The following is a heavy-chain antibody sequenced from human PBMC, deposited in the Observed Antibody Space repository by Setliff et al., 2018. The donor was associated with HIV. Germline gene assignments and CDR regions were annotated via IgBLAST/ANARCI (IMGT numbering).Heavy chain of an antibody. Sequence: ASVKVSCKVYGYTLRELSIHWVRQAPGKGLEWMGYFDPQDGETVYAQKFQGRVTLTEDTSTGTAYMELSSLRSEDTAVYYCARGEKRFLEWLPLDYYYYYYMDVWGKGITVTVSS. J-gene: IGHJ6*03. CDR3: ARGEKRFLEWLPLDYYYYYYMDV. V-gene: IGHV1-24*01. D-gene: IGHD3-3*01. CDR1: GYTLRELS. CDR2: FDPQDGET.